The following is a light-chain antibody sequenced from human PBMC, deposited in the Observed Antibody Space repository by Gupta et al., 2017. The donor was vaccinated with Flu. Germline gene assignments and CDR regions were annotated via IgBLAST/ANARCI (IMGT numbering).Light chain of an antibody. J-gene: IGLJ2*01. Sequence: GETYTSTDAGTNIGRNSVDWYQQTPAQAPVLLVYVDRSRHSGTPERFSASNSATTATVTTSRVEAGDEADYYCQASDANSDNLVFGGGTKRTVL. V-gene: IGLV3-21*02. CDR2: VDR. CDR3: QASDANSDNLV. CDR1: NIGRNS.